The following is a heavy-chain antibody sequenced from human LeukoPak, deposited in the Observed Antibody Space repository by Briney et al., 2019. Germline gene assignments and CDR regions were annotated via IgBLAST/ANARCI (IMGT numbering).Heavy chain of an antibody. CDR3: GRTGFWSGIYDY. D-gene: IGHD3-3*01. CDR2: ISNSSSTI. J-gene: IGHJ4*02. V-gene: IGHV3-48*02. Sequence: PGGSLRLSCAASGFTFSSYSMNWVRQAPGKGLEWVSYISNSSSTIYYADSVKGRFTISRDNAKHSLYLQMNSLRDEDTAVYYCGRTGFWSGIYDYWGQGTLVTVSS. CDR1: GFTFSSYS.